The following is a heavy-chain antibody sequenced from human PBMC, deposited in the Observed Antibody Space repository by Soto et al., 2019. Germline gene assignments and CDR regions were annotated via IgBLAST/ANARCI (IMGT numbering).Heavy chain of an antibody. CDR1: GLTFSSYW. J-gene: IGHJ3*02. CDR2: IKQDGSEK. D-gene: IGHD2-2*02. V-gene: IGHV3-7*01. CDR3: ARGGQCSSTSCYTSRSAFDI. Sequence: ELQLVESGGGLVQPGGARRLSCAASGLTFSSYWMSWVRQAPGNALEWVANIKQDGSEKYYVDSVKGRFTISRDNAKNSLYLQVNSLRAEVTAVYYCARGGQCSSTSCYTSRSAFDIWGQGTMVTVSS.